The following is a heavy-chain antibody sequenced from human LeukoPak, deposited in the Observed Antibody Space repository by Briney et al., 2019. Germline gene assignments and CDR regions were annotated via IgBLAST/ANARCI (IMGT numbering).Heavy chain of an antibody. CDR1: GFTFSSYS. Sequence: GGSLRLSCAASGFTFSSYSMNWVRQAPGKGLEWVANIKQEGSEKYYVDSVKGRFTISRDNAKNSLYLQMNSLRAEDTAVYYCARVGSGWSDYWGQGTLVTVSS. V-gene: IGHV3-7*01. J-gene: IGHJ4*02. CDR2: IKQEGSEK. D-gene: IGHD6-19*01. CDR3: ARVGSGWSDY.